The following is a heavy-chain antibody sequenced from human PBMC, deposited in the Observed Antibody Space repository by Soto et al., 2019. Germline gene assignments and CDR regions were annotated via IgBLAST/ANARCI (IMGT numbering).Heavy chain of an antibody. J-gene: IGHJ3*02. V-gene: IGHV1-3*01. Sequence: ASVKVSCKTSGYTFTSYAMHWVRQAPGQRLEWMGWINAGNGNTKHSQKLQGRVTITRDTSASTAYMELSSLRSEDTAVYYCARYVGATAAFDIWGQGTMVTVSS. CDR3: ARYVGATAAFDI. D-gene: IGHD1-26*01. CDR1: GYTFTSYA. CDR2: INAGNGNT.